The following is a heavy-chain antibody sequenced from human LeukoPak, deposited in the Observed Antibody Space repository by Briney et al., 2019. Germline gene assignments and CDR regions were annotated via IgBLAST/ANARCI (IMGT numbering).Heavy chain of an antibody. CDR1: GYTFTTYY. CDR2: INPSGGST. CDR3: ARDVGSGGSYHKNWFAP. D-gene: IGHD3-10*01. V-gene: IGHV1-46*01. Sequence: ASVKVSCKASGYTFTTYYMHWVRQAPGQGLEWMGIINPSGGSTSYAQKFQGRVTMTRDTSTSTVYMELSSLRSEDTAVYYCARDVGSGGSYHKNWFAPWGQGTLVTVSS. J-gene: IGHJ5*02.